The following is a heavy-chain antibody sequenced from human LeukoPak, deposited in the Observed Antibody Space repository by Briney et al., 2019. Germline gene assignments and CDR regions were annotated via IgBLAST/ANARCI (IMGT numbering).Heavy chain of an antibody. J-gene: IGHJ1*01. V-gene: IGHV4-59*01. CDR1: GGSISSYY. CDR3: ARAGGSPEYFHY. CDR2: IYYSGST. Sequence: SQTLSLTCTVSGGSISSYYWSWIRQPPGKGLEWIGYIYYSGSTNYKPSLKSRVTISVDTSKNQFSLKLSSVTAADTAVYYCARAGGSPEYFHYWGQGTLVTVSS. D-gene: IGHD1-26*01.